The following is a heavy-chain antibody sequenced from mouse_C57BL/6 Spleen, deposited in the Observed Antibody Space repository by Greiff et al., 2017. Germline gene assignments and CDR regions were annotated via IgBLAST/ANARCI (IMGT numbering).Heavy chain of an antibody. Sequence: EVKLVESGGGLVQPGGSMKLSCVASGFTFSNYWMNWVRQSPEKGLEWVAQIRLKSDNYATHYAESVKGRFTISRDDSKSSVYLQMNNLRAEDTGIYYCTLIYYDYDVGWFAYWGQGTLVTVSA. CDR3: TLIYYDYDVGWFAY. CDR2: IRLKSDNYAT. J-gene: IGHJ3*01. D-gene: IGHD2-4*01. CDR1: GFTFSNYW. V-gene: IGHV6-3*01.